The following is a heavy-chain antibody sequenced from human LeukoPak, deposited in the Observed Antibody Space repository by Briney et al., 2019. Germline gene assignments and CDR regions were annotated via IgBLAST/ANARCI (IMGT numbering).Heavy chain of an antibody. J-gene: IGHJ5*02. CDR3: ERGRPWFDP. Sequence: SETLSLTCAVYGGSFSGYYWSWIRQPPGKGLEWIGEINHSGSTNYNPSLKSRVTISVDTSKDQFSPKLSSVTAADTAVYYCERGRPWFDPWGQGTLVTVSS. V-gene: IGHV4-34*01. CDR1: GGSFSGYY. CDR2: INHSGST.